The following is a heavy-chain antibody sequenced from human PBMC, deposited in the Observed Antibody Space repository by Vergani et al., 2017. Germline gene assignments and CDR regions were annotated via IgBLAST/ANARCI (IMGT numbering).Heavy chain of an antibody. V-gene: IGHV3-66*02. CDR2: INIHGRT. J-gene: IGHJ3*02. D-gene: IGHD4-17*01. CDR3: ARGMTSETTDLDGIDI. Sequence: LVESGGGLVQPGGSLRLSCAASSFSVSSHYMTWVRQAPGKGLEWVSTINIHGRTSYADSVKGRLTLTRDDSKNTLHLQMNSLRPEDTSVYYCARGMTSETTDLDGIDIWGQGTMVSVSS. CDR1: SFSVSSHY.